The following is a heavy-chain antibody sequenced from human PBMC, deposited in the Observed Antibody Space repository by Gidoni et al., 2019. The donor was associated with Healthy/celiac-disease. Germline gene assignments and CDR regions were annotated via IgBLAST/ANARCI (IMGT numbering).Heavy chain of an antibody. J-gene: IGHJ4*02. D-gene: IGHD2-2*01. Sequence: QLQLQESGPGLVKPSETLSLTCTVSGGSISSSSYYWGWIRQPPGKGLEWIGSIYYSGSTYYNPSLKSRVTISVDTSKNQFSLKLSSVTAADTAVYYCARHRMEPRIVVVPAATVFDYWGQGTLVTVSS. CDR2: IYYSGST. CDR3: ARHRMEPRIVVVPAATVFDY. CDR1: GGSISSSSYY. V-gene: IGHV4-39*01.